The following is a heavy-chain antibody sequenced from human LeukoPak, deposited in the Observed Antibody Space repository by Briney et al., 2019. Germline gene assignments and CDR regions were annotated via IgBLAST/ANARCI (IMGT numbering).Heavy chain of an antibody. V-gene: IGHV3-30*02. D-gene: IGHD3-16*01. Sequence: GGSLRLSCAASGFTFTSYGMHWVRQAPGKGLEWVAFIRYDGSNKYYADSVKGRFTISRDNSKNTLYLQMNSLRAEDTAVYYCAKGYDHHNWFDPWGQGTLVTVSS. CDR2: IRYDGSNK. CDR3: AKGYDHHNWFDP. J-gene: IGHJ5*02. CDR1: GFTFTSYG.